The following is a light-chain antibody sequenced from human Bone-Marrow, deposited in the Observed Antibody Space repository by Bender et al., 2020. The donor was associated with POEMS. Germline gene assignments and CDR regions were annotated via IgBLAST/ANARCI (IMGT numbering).Light chain of an antibody. CDR2: GVN. V-gene: IGLV2-8*01. Sequence: QSALTQPASVSGSPGQSITISCTGTSSDVGGYNYVSWYQQHPGKAPKLMIYGVNKRPSGVPDRFSGSKYGNTASLTVSGLQAEDEADYYCSSYGGSGNVVFGGGTKLTVL. CDR1: SSDVGGYNY. J-gene: IGLJ2*01. CDR3: SSYGGSGNVV.